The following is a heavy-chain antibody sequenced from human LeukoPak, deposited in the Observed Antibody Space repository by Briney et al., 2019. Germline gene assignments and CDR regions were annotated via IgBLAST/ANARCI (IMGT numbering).Heavy chain of an antibody. CDR1: GYTFTSYD. Sequence: GASVKVSCKASGYTFTSYDINWVRQATGQGLEWMGWMNPNSGNTGYAQKFQGRVTMTRNTSISTAYMELSSLRSEDTAVYYCARVSGSGYQTLNWFDPWGQGTLVTVSS. CDR2: MNPNSGNT. V-gene: IGHV1-8*01. CDR3: ARVSGSGYQTLNWFDP. D-gene: IGHD3-22*01. J-gene: IGHJ5*02.